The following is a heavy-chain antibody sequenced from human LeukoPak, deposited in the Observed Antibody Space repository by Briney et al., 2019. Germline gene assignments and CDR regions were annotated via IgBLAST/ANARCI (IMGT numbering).Heavy chain of an antibody. CDR1: VFTFSVHH. D-gene: IGHD3-22*01. CDR3: TRIFYYETGGYYPDH. V-gene: IGHV3-72*01. Sequence: PGRTLRLSRAPSVFTFSVHHMDWVPEAPGKGLEWIGRIRNKGRGYSTVLAASVKGRFTISRDEPKNSLYLQMNSLKTEDTAVYYCTRIFYYETGGYYPDHWGQGTLVTVSS. CDR2: IRNKGRGYST. J-gene: IGHJ4*02.